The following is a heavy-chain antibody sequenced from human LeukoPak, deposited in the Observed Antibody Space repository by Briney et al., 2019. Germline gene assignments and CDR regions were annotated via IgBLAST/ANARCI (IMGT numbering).Heavy chain of an antibody. CDR3: ARESCSSARCQIDY. D-gene: IGHD2-2*01. CDR1: GGSISSYY. CDR2: VYYLGNT. Sequence: SETLSLTCTVSGGSISSYYWSWIRQPPGKGLEWIGYVYYLGNTNYNPSLKSRVTISVDTSKNQFSLKLRSVAAADTAVYYCARESCSSARCQIDYWGQGTLVTVSS. V-gene: IGHV4-59*12. J-gene: IGHJ4*02.